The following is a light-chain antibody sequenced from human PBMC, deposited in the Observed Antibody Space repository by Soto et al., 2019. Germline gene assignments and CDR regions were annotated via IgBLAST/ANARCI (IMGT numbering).Light chain of an antibody. CDR2: GAS. CDR3: QQYSDWPPWR. J-gene: IGKJ1*01. V-gene: IGKV3-15*01. CDR1: QSVSSSY. Sequence: EIVLTQSPGTLSLSPGERATLSCRASQSVSSSYLAWYQQKPGQAPRLLIYGASIRATGIPARFSGGGSETEFTLTISSLQSEDFAVYYCQQYSDWPPWRFGQGTKVDIK.